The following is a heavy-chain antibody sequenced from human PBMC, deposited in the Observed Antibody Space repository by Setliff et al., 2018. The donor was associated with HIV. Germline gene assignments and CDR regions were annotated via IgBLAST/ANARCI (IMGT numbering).Heavy chain of an antibody. J-gene: IGHJ6*02. Sequence: ASVKVSCKASGYTFTGYYTHWVRQAPGQGLEWMGWINPSSGGTNYAQKFQGRVTMTRDTSISTAYMELSRLRSDDTAVYYCARGLDIVVVVAATEYGMDVWGQGTTVTVS. CDR2: INPSSGGT. CDR1: GYTFTGYY. V-gene: IGHV1-2*02. CDR3: ARGLDIVVVVAATEYGMDV. D-gene: IGHD2-15*01.